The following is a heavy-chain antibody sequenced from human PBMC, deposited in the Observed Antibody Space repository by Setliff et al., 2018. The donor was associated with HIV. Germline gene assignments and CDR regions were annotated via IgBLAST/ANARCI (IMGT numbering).Heavy chain of an antibody. CDR3: ARDYYYDISGYRYFDY. J-gene: IGHJ4*02. D-gene: IGHD3-22*01. CDR2: IIPILGIA. CDR1: GGSFTSYT. V-gene: IGHV1-69*04. Sequence: SVKVSCKASGGSFTSYTFSWVRQAPGQGLEWMGRIIPILGIANYAQKFQGRVTITADKSTSTAYMELSSLRSEDTAVYYCARDYYYDISGYRYFDYWGQGTLVTVCS.